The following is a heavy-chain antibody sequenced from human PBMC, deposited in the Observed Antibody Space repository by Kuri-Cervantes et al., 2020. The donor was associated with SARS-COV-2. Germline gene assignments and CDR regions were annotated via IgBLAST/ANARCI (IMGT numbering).Heavy chain of an antibody. CDR2: IYYSGST. J-gene: IGHJ5*02. V-gene: IGHV4-39*01. CDR1: GYSISSSYY. CDR3: ARPLGYCSSTSCPGWFDP. D-gene: IGHD2-2*01. Sequence: SETLSLTCTVSGYSISSSYYWGGIRQPPGKGLEWIGSIYYSGSTYYNPSLKSRVTTSVDTSKNQFSLKLSSVTAADTAVYYCARPLGYCSSTSCPGWFDPWGQGTLVTDSS.